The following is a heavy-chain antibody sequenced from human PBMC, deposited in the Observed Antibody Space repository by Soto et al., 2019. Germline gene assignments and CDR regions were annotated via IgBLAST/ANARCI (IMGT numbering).Heavy chain of an antibody. V-gene: IGHV4-39*01. D-gene: IGHD6-13*01. CDR3: ARHLKQQLVLIYYFDY. CDR2: IYYSGST. Sequence: QLQLQESGPGLVKPSETLSLTCTVSGGSISSSSYYWGWIRQPPGKGLEWIGSIYYSGSTYYNPSLKSRVTISVDTSKNQFSLKLSSVTAADTAVYYCARHLKQQLVLIYYFDYWAREPWSPSPQ. J-gene: IGHJ4*02. CDR1: GGSISSSSYY.